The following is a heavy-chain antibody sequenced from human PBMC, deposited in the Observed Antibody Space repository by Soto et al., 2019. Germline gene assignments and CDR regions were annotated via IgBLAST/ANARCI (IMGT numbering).Heavy chain of an antibody. Sequence: GGSLRLSCAASGFTVSSNYMSWVRQAPGKGLEWVSVIYSGGSTYYADSVKGRFTISRDNSKNTLYLQMNSLRAEDTAVYYCARTWFGEGSYNWFDPWGQGTLVTVSS. D-gene: IGHD3-10*01. CDR2: IYSGGST. CDR3: ARTWFGEGSYNWFDP. V-gene: IGHV3-53*01. J-gene: IGHJ5*02. CDR1: GFTVSSNY.